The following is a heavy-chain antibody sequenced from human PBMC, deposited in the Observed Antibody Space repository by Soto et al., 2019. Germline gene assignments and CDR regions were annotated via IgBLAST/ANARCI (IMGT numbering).Heavy chain of an antibody. J-gene: IGHJ3*02. CDR2: IWYDGSNK. CDR3: ARDMANYVYDGDAFDI. V-gene: IGHV3-33*01. D-gene: IGHD5-12*01. CDR1: GFTFSSYG. Sequence: QVQLVESGGGVVQPGRSLRLSCAASGFTFSSYGMHWVRQAPGKGLEWVAVIWYDGSNKYYADSVKGRFTISRDNSKNTLYPHMNCLRAEETAVYYCARDMANYVYDGDAFDIWGQGTMVTVSS.